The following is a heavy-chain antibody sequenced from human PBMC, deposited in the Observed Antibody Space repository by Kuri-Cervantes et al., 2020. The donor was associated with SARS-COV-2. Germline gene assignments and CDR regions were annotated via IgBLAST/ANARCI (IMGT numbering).Heavy chain of an antibody. V-gene: IGHV3-11*04. CDR1: GFTFSDYY. CDR3: ARDWRFGELLSWGMDV. J-gene: IGHJ6*02. CDR2: ISSSGSTI. D-gene: IGHD3-10*01. Sequence: LKISCAASGFTFSDYYMSWIRQAPGKGLEWVSYISSSGSTIYYADSVKGRFTISRDNAKNSLYLQMNSLRAEDTAVYYCARDWRFGELLSWGMDVWGQGTTVTVSS.